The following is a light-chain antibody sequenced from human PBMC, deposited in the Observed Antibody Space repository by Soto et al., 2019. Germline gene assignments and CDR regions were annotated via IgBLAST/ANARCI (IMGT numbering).Light chain of an antibody. CDR2: EDT. CDR3: CSYAGSGTFV. V-gene: IGLV2-23*01. CDR1: SSDVGSYDL. Sequence: QSALTQPASVSGSPGQSITISCTGTSSDVGSYDLVSWYQQPPGKAPKLMIYEDTKRPSGISTRFSGSKSGYAASLTISGLQAEDEADYYCCSYAGSGTFVFGTGTKLTVL. J-gene: IGLJ1*01.